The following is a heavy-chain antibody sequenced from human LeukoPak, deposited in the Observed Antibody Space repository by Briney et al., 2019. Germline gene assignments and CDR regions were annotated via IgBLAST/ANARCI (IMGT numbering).Heavy chain of an antibody. D-gene: IGHD2-8*01. CDR1: GYTFSDYY. CDR2: IIPNSGGT. V-gene: IGHV1-2*02. CDR3: STEDKYCTTSTCGDS. J-gene: IGHJ4*02. Sequence: ASVKVSCKTSGYTFSDYYLHWGRQAPGQGLEWMGYIIPNSGGTTYAQKFQGRVTMTRDTSISAAYLALSGLRSDDTAVYYCSTEDKYCTTSTCGDSWGQGTLVTVSS.